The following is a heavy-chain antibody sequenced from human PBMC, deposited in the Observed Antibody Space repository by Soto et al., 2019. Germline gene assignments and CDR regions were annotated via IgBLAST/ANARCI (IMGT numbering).Heavy chain of an antibody. Sequence: GGSLRLSCAASGFTFSSYGMHWVRQAPGKGLEWVAVIWYDGSNKYYADSVKGRFTISRDNSKNTLYLQMNSLRAEDTAVYYCARGHNPTYKSEPLETWGQGTLVTVSS. V-gene: IGHV3-33*01. CDR1: GFTFSSYG. CDR2: IWYDGSNK. D-gene: IGHD1-20*01. CDR3: ARGHNPTYKSEPLET. J-gene: IGHJ5*02.